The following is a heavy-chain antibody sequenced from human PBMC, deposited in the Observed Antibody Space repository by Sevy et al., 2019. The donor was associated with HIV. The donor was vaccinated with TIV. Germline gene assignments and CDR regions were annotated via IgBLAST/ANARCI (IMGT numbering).Heavy chain of an antibody. CDR1: GGPIRSYY. J-gene: IGHJ5*02. CDR3: ARAPPVRSGDDSLNWFDP. Sequence: SETLSLTCSVSGGPIRSYYWSWIRQPPGKRLEWIGYIHYSGSTNYNPSLNSRLTISVDTSKNQFSLRLTSVTAADTAEYYCARAPPVRSGDDSLNWFDPWGQGILVTVSS. CDR2: IHYSGST. V-gene: IGHV4-59*01. D-gene: IGHD5-12*01.